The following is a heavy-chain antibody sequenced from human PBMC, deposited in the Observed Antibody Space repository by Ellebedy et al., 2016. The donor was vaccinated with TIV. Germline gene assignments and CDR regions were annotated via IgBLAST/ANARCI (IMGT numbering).Heavy chain of an antibody. V-gene: IGHV4-34*01. CDR2: INHSGST. J-gene: IGHJ4*02. CDR1: GGSFSGYY. Sequence: GSLRLXXAVYGGSFSGYYWSWIRQPPGKGLEWIGEINHSGSTNYNPSLKSRVTISVDTSKNQFSLKLSSVTAADTAVYYCARGGRRGYGDFDYWGQGTLVTVSS. CDR3: ARGGRRGYGDFDY. D-gene: IGHD4-17*01.